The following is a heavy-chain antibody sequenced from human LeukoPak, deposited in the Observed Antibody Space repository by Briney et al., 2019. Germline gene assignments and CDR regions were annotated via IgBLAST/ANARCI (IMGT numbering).Heavy chain of an antibody. CDR1: GASITIGAESYH. V-gene: IGHV4-39*07. CDR2: IYYTGIS. CDR3: ARFYLKWELATTRVDS. D-gene: IGHD1-26*01. Sequence: PSETLSLTCTVSGASITIGAESYHWGWIRQPPGKGLEWIGTIYYTGISYYNPSLKSRVTISVDTSKNQFSLKLSSVTAADTAVYYCARFYLKWELATTRVDSWGQGTLVTVSS. J-gene: IGHJ4*02.